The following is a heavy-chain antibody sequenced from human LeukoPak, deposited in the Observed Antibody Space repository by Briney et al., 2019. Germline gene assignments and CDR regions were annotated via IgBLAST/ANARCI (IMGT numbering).Heavy chain of an antibody. D-gene: IGHD3-22*01. Sequence: SETLSLTCAVYGGSFSGYYWSWIRQPPGKGLEWIGEINHSGSTNYNPSLKSRVTISVDTSKNQFSLKLSSVTAADTAVYYCARTPGSSGYYYYYYYMDVWGKGTTVTVSS. J-gene: IGHJ6*03. CDR2: INHSGST. CDR1: GGSFSGYY. CDR3: ARTPGSSGYYYYYYYMDV. V-gene: IGHV4-34*01.